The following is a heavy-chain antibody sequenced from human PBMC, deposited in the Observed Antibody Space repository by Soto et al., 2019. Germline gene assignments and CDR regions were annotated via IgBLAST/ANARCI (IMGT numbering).Heavy chain of an antibody. J-gene: IGHJ4*02. CDR1: RFSFGSYA. CDR3: ARSLYSGYDLEDGTYFDY. V-gene: IGHV3-23*01. Sequence: GGSLRLSCAASRFSFGSYAMSWVRQAPGKGLEWVSGISGSGGSTYYADSVKGRFTISRDNSKKTLYLQMNSLRAEDTAVYYCARSLYSGYDLEDGTYFDYWGQGTLVTVS. CDR2: ISGSGGST. D-gene: IGHD5-12*01.